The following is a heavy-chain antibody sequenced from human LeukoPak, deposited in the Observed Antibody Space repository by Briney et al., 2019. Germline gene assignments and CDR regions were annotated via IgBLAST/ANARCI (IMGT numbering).Heavy chain of an antibody. Sequence: PGGSLRLSCAASGFTFSSYGMHWVRQAPGKGLEWVAFIRYDGSNKYYADSVKGRFTISRDNSKNTLYLQMNSLRAEDTAVYYCASNIVVVVAANDAFDIWGQGTMVTVSS. CDR2: IRYDGSNK. CDR3: ASNIVVVVAANDAFDI. CDR1: GFTFSSYG. D-gene: IGHD2-15*01. V-gene: IGHV3-30*02. J-gene: IGHJ3*02.